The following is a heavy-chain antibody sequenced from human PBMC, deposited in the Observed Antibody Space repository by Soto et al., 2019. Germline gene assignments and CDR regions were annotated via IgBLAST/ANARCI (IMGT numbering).Heavy chain of an antibody. J-gene: IGHJ4*02. V-gene: IGHV3-53*01. D-gene: IGHD3-22*01. Sequence: PGGSLRLSCAASGFTVSSNYMSWVRQAPGKGLEWVSVIYSGGSTYYADSVKGRFTISRDNSKNTLYLQMNSLRAEDTAVYYCARDITYYYDSSGSPCWGQGTLVTVSS. CDR2: IYSGGST. CDR3: ARDITYYYDSSGSPC. CDR1: GFTVSSNY.